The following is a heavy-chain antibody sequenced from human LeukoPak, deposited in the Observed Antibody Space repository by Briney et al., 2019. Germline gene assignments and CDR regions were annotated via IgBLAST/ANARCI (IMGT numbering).Heavy chain of an antibody. J-gene: IGHJ6*03. CDR3: AREPFNYMDV. V-gene: IGHV4-59*01. Sequence: SETLSLTCTVSGGSISSYYWSWIRQPPGKGLEWIGYIYYSGSTNYNPCLKSRVTISVDTSKNQFSLKLSSVTAADTAVYYCAREPFNYMDVWGKGTTVTVSS. CDR1: GGSISSYY. CDR2: IYYSGST.